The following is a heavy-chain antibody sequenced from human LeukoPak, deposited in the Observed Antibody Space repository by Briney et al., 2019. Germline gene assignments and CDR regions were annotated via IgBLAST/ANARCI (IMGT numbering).Heavy chain of an antibody. V-gene: IGHV3-53*05. J-gene: IGHJ4*02. CDR1: GFTVSSNY. Sequence: GGSLRLSCAASGFTVSSNYMSWVRQAPGKGLEWVSVIYSGGSTYYADSVKGRFTISRDNSKNTLYLQMNSLRAEDTAVYYCARDDGWHYFDYWGQGTLVTVSS. CDR3: ARDDGWHYFDY. CDR2: IYSGGST. D-gene: IGHD5-24*01.